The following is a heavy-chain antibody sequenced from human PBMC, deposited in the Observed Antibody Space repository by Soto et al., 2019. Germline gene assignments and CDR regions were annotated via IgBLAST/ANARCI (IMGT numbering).Heavy chain of an antibody. Sequence: TLSLTCAVYGGSFSGYYWSWIRQPPGKGLEWIGEINHSGSANYNPSLKGRVTISVDTSKNQFSLKLSSVTAADTAVYYCARFKSITIFGVVIFDDFDIWGQGTMVTVSS. J-gene: IGHJ3*02. D-gene: IGHD3-3*01. CDR3: ARFKSITIFGVVIFDDFDI. CDR1: GGSFSGYY. CDR2: INHSGSA. V-gene: IGHV4-34*01.